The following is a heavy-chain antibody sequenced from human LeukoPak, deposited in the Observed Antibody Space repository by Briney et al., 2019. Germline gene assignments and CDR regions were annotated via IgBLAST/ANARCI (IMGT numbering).Heavy chain of an antibody. CDR3: ARRSLGEYHFDY. CDR1: GGSISSGSYY. V-gene: IGHV4-61*02. D-gene: IGHD3-16*01. CDR2: IYTSGST. Sequence: PSETLSLTCTVSGGSISSGSYYWSWIRQPAGKGLEWIGRIYTSGSTNFNPSLKSRVTISVDTSKNQFSLKLSSVTAADTAVYYCARRSLGEYHFDYWGQGTLVTVSS. J-gene: IGHJ4*02.